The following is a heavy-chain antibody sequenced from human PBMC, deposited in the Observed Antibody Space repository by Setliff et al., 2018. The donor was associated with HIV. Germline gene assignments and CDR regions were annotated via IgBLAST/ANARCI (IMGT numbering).Heavy chain of an antibody. Sequence: ASVKVSCKASGYTFINDAMNWVRQAPGQGLELMGWLNTHTGIPTYAQVFTRRFVFSVDTSVTTAYLQISSLQADDTAVYYCARALYGDYGGDINWLDPWGQGTLVTVSS. J-gene: IGHJ5*02. V-gene: IGHV7-4-1*02. CDR1: GYTFINDA. CDR2: LNTHTGIP. D-gene: IGHD4-17*01. CDR3: ARALYGDYGGDINWLDP.